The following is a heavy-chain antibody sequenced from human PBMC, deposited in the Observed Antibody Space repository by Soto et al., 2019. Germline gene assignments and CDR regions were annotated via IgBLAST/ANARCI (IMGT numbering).Heavy chain of an antibody. Sequence: SVKVSCKASGGTFSSYAISWVRQAPGQGLEWMGGIIPIFGTANYAQKFQGRVTITADESTSTAYMELSSLRSEDTAVYYCARDVGGYGISTSCPEPWFDPWGQGTLVTVSS. J-gene: IGHJ5*02. CDR1: GGTFSSYA. D-gene: IGHD2-2*01. CDR2: IIPIFGTA. V-gene: IGHV1-69*13. CDR3: ARDVGGYGISTSCPEPWFDP.